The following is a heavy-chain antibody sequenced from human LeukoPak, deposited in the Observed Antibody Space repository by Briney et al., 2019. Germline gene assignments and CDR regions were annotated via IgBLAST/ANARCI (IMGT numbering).Heavy chain of an antibody. CDR1: GFTFSSYA. V-gene: IGHV3-23*01. J-gene: IGHJ4*02. CDR3: AKVGSSSWYYFDS. CDR2: INVSGGST. D-gene: IGHD6-13*01. Sequence: PGGSLRLSCAASGFTFSSYAMGWVRQAPGKGLQWVSGINVSGGSTYYADSVKGRFTISRDNSKNTLYLQMNSLRVEDTAIYYCAKVGSSSWYYFDSWGQGTLVTVSS.